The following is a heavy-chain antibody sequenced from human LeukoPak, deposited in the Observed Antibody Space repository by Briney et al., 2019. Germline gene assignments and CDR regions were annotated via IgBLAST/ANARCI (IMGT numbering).Heavy chain of an antibody. CDR1: GASISSSNYY. CDR2: VYYTGSI. D-gene: IGHD4-17*01. J-gene: IGHJ5*02. CDR3: ASPDYGGYIFDP. Sequence: SETLSLTCTVSGASISSSNYYWGWIRQPPGKGLEYIGSVYYTGSIHYNPSLTSRVTISADTSKNQFSLKVSSVTAADTAVYYCASPDYGGYIFDPWGQGTLVTVSS. V-gene: IGHV4-39*01.